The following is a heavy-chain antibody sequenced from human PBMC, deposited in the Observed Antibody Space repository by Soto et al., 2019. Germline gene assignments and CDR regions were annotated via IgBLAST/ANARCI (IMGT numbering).Heavy chain of an antibody. V-gene: IGHV3-74*01. CDR1: GFTFSSYW. CDR3: ARMRYDILTGYYNLHFPDAFDI. CDR2: INSDGSST. Sequence: GGSLRLSCAASGFTFSSYWMHWVRQAPGKGLVWVSRINSDGSSTGYADSVKGRFTISRDNAKNTLYLQMNSLRAEDTAVYYCARMRYDILTGYYNLHFPDAFDIWGQGTMVTVPS. D-gene: IGHD3-9*01. J-gene: IGHJ3*02.